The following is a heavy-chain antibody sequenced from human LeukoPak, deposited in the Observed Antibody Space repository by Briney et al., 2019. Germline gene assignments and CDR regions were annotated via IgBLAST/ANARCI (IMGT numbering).Heavy chain of an antibody. CDR3: AHTLRSSSSWYHYYYGMDV. V-gene: IGHV4-39*01. J-gene: IGHJ6*02. D-gene: IGHD6-13*01. CDR2: IYYGGST. Sequence: PSETLSLTCTVSGGSISSSSYYWGWIRQPPGKGLEWIGSIYYGGSTYYNPSLKSRVTISVDTSKNQFSLKLSSVTAADTAVYYCAHTLRSSSSWYHYYYGMDVWGQGTTVTVSS. CDR1: GGSISSSSYY.